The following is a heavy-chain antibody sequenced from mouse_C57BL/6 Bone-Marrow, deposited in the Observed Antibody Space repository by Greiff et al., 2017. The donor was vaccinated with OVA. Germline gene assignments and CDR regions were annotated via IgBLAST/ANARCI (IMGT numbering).Heavy chain of an antibody. CDR2: IWTGGGT. Sequence: VKLVESGPGLVAPSQSLSITCTVSGFSLTSYAISWVRQPPGKGLEWLGVIWTGGGTNYNSALKSRLSISKDNSKSQVFLKMNSLQTDDTARYYCARMTTVASGNYFDYWGQGTTLTVSS. V-gene: IGHV2-9-1*01. J-gene: IGHJ2*01. D-gene: IGHD1-1*01. CDR3: ARMTTVASGNYFDY. CDR1: GFSLTSYA.